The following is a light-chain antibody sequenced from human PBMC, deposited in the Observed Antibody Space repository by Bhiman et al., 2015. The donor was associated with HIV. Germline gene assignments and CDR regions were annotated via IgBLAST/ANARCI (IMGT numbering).Light chain of an antibody. CDR3: SSYTSSTGA. Sequence: QSALTQPASVSGSPGQSITISCTGTSSDVGSYNYVSWYQQQPGKAPKVLIYDVSQRPSGLSNRFSGSKSGNTASLTISGLQAEDEADYYCSSYTSSTGAFGGGTKLTVL. CDR2: DVS. CDR1: SSDVGSYNY. J-gene: IGLJ2*01. V-gene: IGLV2-14*01.